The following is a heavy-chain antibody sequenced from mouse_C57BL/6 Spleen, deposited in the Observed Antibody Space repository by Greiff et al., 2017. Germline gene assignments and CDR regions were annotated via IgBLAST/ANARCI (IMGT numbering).Heavy chain of an antibody. CDR1: GFTFSSYA. CDR3: TSDFSPLLLGWFAY. CDR2: ISSGGDYI. J-gene: IGHJ3*01. D-gene: IGHD2-10*01. Sequence: EVKLMESGEGLVKPGGSLKLSCAASGFTFSSYAMSWVRQTPEKRLEWVAYISSGGDYIYYADTVKGRFTISRDNARNTLYLQMSSLKSEDTAMYYCTSDFSPLLLGWFAYWGQGTLVTVSA. V-gene: IGHV5-9-1*02.